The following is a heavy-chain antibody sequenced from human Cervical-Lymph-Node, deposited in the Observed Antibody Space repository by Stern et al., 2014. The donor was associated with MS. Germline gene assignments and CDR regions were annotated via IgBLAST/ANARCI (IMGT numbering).Heavy chain of an antibody. D-gene: IGHD3-16*01. CDR2: VSYDGRHE. CDR1: GFTFRTYG. CDR3: VRGGAISHFDN. J-gene: IGHJ4*02. Sequence: VQLVESGGGVVQPGRSLRLSCAASGFTFRTYGMHWVRQPPGKGLEWLAVVSYDGRHEFYADSVRGRFTISRDNSNNSLFLQMRSLRLEDTALYYCVRGGAISHFDNWGQGTLVTVSS. V-gene: IGHV3-30*06.